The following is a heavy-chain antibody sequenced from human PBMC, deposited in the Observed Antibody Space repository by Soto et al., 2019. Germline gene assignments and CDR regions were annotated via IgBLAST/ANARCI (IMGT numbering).Heavy chain of an antibody. J-gene: IGHJ6*02. CDR1: GGTFSNLA. V-gene: IGHV1-69*05. Sequence: QVRLVQSGAEVKKPGSSVNLSCKASGGTFSNLAIKWVRQAPGQGLEWMGGITPLLGAADYAQKFQGRFSIISDESTTKIYIELRSLKSDETAMYYCATDGQIPPFGVASAQYAMDVWCQGTTVTVSS. CDR2: ITPLLGAA. D-gene: IGHD3-3*01. CDR3: ATDGQIPPFGVASAQYAMDV.